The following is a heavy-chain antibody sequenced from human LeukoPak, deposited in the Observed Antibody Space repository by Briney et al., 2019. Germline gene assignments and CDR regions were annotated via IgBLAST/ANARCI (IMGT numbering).Heavy chain of an antibody. CDR3: ARAERNY. CDR1: GFTFSSYA. J-gene: IGHJ4*02. D-gene: IGHD6-25*01. CDR2: ISYDGSNK. V-gene: IGHV3-30-3*01. Sequence: GGSLRLSCAASGFTFSSYAMHWVRQAPGKGLEWVAVISYDGSNKYYADSVKGRFTISRDNSKNTLYLQMNSLRAEDTAVFYCARAERNYWGQGTLVTVSS.